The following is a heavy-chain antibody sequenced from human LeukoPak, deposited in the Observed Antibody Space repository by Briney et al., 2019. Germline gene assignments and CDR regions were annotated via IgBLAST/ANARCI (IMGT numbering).Heavy chain of an antibody. CDR2: ISAYNGNT. D-gene: IGHD2-15*01. CDR3: ARSGIGYCSGGSCHIDY. CDR1: GYTFTSYG. J-gene: IGHJ4*02. V-gene: IGHV1-18*01. Sequence: GASVKVSCKASGYTFTSYGISGVRQASGQGGEWMGWISAYNGNTNYAQKLQGRVTMNTDTSTSTAYMELSRLRSDDTAVYYCARSGIGYCSGGSCHIDYWGQGTLVTVSS.